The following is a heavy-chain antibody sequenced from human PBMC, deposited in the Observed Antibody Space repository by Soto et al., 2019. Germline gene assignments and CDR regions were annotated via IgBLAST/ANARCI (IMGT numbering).Heavy chain of an antibody. D-gene: IGHD3-9*01. V-gene: IGHV1-69*13. CDR3: ARIAGYDILTGHHYYGMDV. CDR1: GGTFSSYA. CDR2: IIPIFGTA. Sequence: GASVKVSCKASGGTFSSYAISWVRQAPGQGLEWMGGIIPIFGTANYAQKFQGRVTITADESTSTAYMELSSLRSEDTAVYYCARIAGYDILTGHHYYGMDVWGQGTTVTVSS. J-gene: IGHJ6*02.